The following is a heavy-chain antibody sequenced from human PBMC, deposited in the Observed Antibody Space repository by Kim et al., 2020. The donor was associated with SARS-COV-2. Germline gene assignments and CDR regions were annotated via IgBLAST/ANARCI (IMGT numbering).Heavy chain of an antibody. CDR3: AHKRGSWYGDWYFDL. CDR1: GFTFSSYA. J-gene: IGHJ2*01. D-gene: IGHD6-13*01. V-gene: IGHV3-23*01. CDR2: ISGSGGST. Sequence: GGSLRLSCAASGFTFSSYAMSWVRQAPGKGLEWVSAISGSGGSTYYADSVKGRFTISRDNSKNTLYLQMNSLRAEDTAVYYCAHKRGSWYGDWYFDLWGRGTLVTVSS.